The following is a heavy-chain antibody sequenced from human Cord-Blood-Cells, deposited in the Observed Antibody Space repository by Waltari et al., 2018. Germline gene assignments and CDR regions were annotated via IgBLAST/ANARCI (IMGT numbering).Heavy chain of an antibody. V-gene: IGHV4-34*01. CDR3: ARQYCSGGSCNYWYFDL. CDR1: GGSFSGYY. Sequence: QVQLQQWGAGLLKPSETLSLTCAVYGGSFSGYYWSWIRQPPGKGLAWIGEINHNGSTKSHPARKSRVTISVDTSKNQFALKLSSVTAADTAVYYCARQYCSGGSCNYWYFDLWGRGTLVTVSS. J-gene: IGHJ2*01. D-gene: IGHD2-15*01. CDR2: INHNGST.